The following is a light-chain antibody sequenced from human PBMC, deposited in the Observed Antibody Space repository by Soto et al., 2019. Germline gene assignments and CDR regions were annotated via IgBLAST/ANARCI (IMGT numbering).Light chain of an antibody. J-gene: IGLJ2*01. CDR2: GNS. Sequence: QSVLTQPPSVSGAPGQRVTISCTGSSSNIGAGYDVHWYQQLPGTAPKLLIYGNSNRPSGVPDRFSGSKSGTSASLAITELQAEDEADYYCQSYDSSLRRVVFGGGTKLTVL. V-gene: IGLV1-40*01. CDR1: SSNIGAGYD. CDR3: QSYDSSLRRVV.